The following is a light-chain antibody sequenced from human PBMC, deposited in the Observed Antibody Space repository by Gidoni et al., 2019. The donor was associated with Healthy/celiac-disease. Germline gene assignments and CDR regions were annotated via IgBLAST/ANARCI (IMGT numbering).Light chain of an antibody. V-gene: IGKV1-27*01. CDR3: QQYNSAPET. Sequence: DSQMTQPPSSLSASVGDRVSITCRASQGTSNYLAWYQQKPGKVPKLLIYAASTLQSVVPSRFSGSGSGTDFTLTISSLQPEDVATYYCQQYNSAPETFGQGTKVEIK. CDR1: QGTSNY. CDR2: AAS. J-gene: IGKJ1*01.